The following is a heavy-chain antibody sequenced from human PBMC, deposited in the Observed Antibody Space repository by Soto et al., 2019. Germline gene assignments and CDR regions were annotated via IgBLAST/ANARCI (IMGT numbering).Heavy chain of an antibody. D-gene: IGHD2-8*01. CDR3: ARAGYCTNGVCYPPSYYFDY. CDR2: ISAYNGNT. J-gene: IGHJ4*02. V-gene: IGHV1-18*01. CDR1: GYTFTSYG. Sequence: GVPAKVSCTASGYTFTSYGISWVRQAPGQGLEWMGWISAYNGNTNYAQKLQGRVTMTTDTSTSTAYMELRSLRSDDTAVYYCARAGYCTNGVCYPPSYYFDYWGQGTLVTVSS.